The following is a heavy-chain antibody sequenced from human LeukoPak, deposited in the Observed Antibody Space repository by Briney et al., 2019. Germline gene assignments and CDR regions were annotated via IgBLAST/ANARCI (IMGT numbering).Heavy chain of an antibody. J-gene: IGHJ4*02. CDR2: INPKSGDT. V-gene: IGHV1-2*02. CDR1: GYTFTHYY. Sequence: GASVKVSCKASGYTFTHYYMHWVRQAPGQGLEWMGWINPKSGDTNYAQKFQGRVTMTRDTSISTAYMELTDDTAVYYCARGITIFGVLSSFDYWGQGTLVTVSS. CDR3: ARGITIFGVLSSFDY. D-gene: IGHD3-3*01.